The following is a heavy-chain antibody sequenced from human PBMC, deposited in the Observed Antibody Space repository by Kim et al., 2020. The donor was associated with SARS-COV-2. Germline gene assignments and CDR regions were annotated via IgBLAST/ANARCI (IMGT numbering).Heavy chain of an antibody. J-gene: IGHJ4*02. V-gene: IGHV3-23*01. CDR3: AKKTPGITVAGPGYYFDY. Sequence: GGSLRLSCAASGFTFSSYSMSWVRQAPGKGLEWVSAISGSGGRTYYADSVKGRFTISRDNSKNTLYLQMNSLRAEDTAVYYCAKKTPGITVAGPGYYFDYWGQGTLVTVSS. CDR2: ISGSGGRT. D-gene: IGHD6-19*01. CDR1: GFTFSSYS.